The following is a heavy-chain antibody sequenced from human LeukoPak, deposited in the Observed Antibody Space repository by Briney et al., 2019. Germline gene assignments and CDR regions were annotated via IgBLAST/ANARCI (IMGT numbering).Heavy chain of an antibody. Sequence: SETLSLTCTVSGGSISSGSHYWSWIRQPAGKGLEWIGRIYSNGGTTYNPSLQSRVTMSLDTSKNQFSLKLRSVTAADTAVYYCARDRGAAMVRGIIGAWFDPWGHGTRVTVSS. CDR2: IYSNGGT. V-gene: IGHV4-61*02. CDR1: GGSISSGSHY. J-gene: IGHJ5*02. D-gene: IGHD3-10*01. CDR3: ARDRGAAMVRGIIGAWFDP.